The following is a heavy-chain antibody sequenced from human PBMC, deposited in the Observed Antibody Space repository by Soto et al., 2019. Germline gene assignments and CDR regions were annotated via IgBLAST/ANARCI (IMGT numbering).Heavy chain of an antibody. CDR3: ARVIWDYDYVWGSYRFNCFDP. CDR2: IYYTGST. D-gene: IGHD3-16*02. CDR1: GGSISSGDYY. Sequence: PSETLSLTGTVSGGSISSGDYYCSWIRQPPGKGLECIGYIYYTGSTYYNPSLKSRVTISVDTSRNQFSLRLSSVTAADTAVYYCARVIWDYDYVWGSYRFNCFDPWGQGTVVTVSS. J-gene: IGHJ5*02. V-gene: IGHV4-30-4*01.